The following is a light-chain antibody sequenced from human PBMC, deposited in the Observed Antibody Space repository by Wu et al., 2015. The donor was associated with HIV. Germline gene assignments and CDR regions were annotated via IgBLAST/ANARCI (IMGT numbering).Light chain of an antibody. CDR1: QSVGNY. Sequence: EIVLTQSPVTLSLSPGERATLSCRASQSVGNYLAWYQQKPGQAPRLLIYAASNRATDIPARFTGGGSGADFSLTISSLEPEDFAVYYCQQRKSWPLTFGQGTRLEIK. CDR3: QQRKSWPLT. CDR2: AAS. J-gene: IGKJ5*01. V-gene: IGKV3-11*01.